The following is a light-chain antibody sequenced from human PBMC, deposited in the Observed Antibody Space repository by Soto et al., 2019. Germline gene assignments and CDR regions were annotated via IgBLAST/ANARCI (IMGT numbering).Light chain of an antibody. V-gene: IGKV1-5*03. CDR2: EES. Sequence: DIQMTQSPSTLSASVGDRVTITCRARQRMNNWLAWYQQKPGKAPKLMIYEESSLRSGVPSRFSGSGSGTEFTLTISSLQPDDFAAYDCQQYDSDSSTFGQWTQLDI. CDR1: QRMNNW. CDR3: QQYDSDSST. J-gene: IGKJ2*01.